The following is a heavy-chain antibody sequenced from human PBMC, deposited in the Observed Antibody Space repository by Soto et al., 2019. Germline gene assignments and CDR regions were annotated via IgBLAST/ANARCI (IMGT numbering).Heavy chain of an antibody. CDR1: GFTFSTYW. V-gene: IGHV3-74*01. CDR2: INSDGSST. D-gene: IGHD2-15*01. CDR3: ARDYYTRLGHCSGGGCPLDY. Sequence: EVQLVESGGGLVQPGGSLRLSCAASGFTFSTYWMHWVRQAPGKGLVWVSRINSDGSSTNYADSVKGRFTISRDNDENTLYLEINNLRAEDTAVYYCARDYYTRLGHCSGGGCPLDYWGQGTLVTVSS. J-gene: IGHJ4*02.